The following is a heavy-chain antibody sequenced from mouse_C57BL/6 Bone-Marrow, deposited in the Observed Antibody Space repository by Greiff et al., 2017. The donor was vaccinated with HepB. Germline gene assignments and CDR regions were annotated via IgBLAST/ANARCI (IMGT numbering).Heavy chain of an antibody. CDR3: ARWNYYGSSPLAMDY. CDR2: SDPGSGNT. V-gene: IGHV1-66*01. J-gene: IGHJ4*01. Sequence: VQLQQSGPELVKPGASVKISCKASGYSFTSYYIHWVKQRPGQGLEWIGWSDPGSGNTKYNEKFKGTATLTADTSSSTAYMQLSSLTSEDSAVYYCARWNYYGSSPLAMDYWGQGTSVTVSS. CDR1: GYSFTSYY. D-gene: IGHD1-1*01.